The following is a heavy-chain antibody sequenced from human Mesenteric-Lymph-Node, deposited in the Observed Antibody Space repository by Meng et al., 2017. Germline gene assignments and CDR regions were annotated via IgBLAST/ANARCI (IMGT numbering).Heavy chain of an antibody. Sequence: ASVQVSFKISGYTHTELSMHWVRQAPGKGLEWMGGFDPEDGETIYAQKFQGRVTMTTDTSTSTAYKELSSLNSEDTALYYWDSTQYDYVRGSYRTEYFNYWGQGTLVTVSS. J-gene: IGHJ4*02. D-gene: IGHD3-16*02. CDR1: GYTHTELS. CDR3: DSTQYDYVRGSYRTEYFNY. V-gene: IGHV1-24*01. CDR2: FDPEDGET.